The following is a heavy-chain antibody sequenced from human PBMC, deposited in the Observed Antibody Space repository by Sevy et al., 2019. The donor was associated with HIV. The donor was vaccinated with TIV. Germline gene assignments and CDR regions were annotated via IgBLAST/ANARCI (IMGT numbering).Heavy chain of an antibody. J-gene: IGHJ4*02. CDR3: ARESIAAIGDFDY. V-gene: IGHV4-59*01. Sequence: SETLSLTCTVSGGSINNDLWSWIRQPPGKGLEWIGYIYYRGSTNYNPSLKSRVTISVDTFKTQFSLKLTSVTAADTAVYYCARESIAAIGDFDYWGQGTLVTVSS. D-gene: IGHD6-13*01. CDR1: GGSINNDL. CDR2: IYYRGST.